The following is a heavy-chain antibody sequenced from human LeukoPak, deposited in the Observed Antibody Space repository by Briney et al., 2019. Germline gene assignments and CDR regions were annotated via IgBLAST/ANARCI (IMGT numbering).Heavy chain of an antibody. CDR1: GGTFSSYA. D-gene: IGHD3-10*01. J-gene: IGHJ4*02. V-gene: IGHV1-69*13. CDR3: ARYKADYYGSGSYYGY. Sequence: SVKVSCKASGGTFSSYAISWVRQAPGQGLDWVGGIIPIFGTANYAQKFQGRVTITADESTSTAYMELSSLRSEDTAVYHCARYKADYYGSGSYYGYWGQGTLVTVSS. CDR2: IIPIFGTA.